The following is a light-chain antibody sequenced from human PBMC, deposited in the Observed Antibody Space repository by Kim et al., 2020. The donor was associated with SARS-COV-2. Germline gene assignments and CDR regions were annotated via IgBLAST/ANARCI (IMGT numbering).Light chain of an antibody. CDR1: SGDSSYI. CDR3: ETWDSNTRV. V-gene: IGLV4-60*03. Sequence: SVKLTCTLSSGDSSYIIAWHQQQPGKAPRYLMKLEGSGSYNKGSGVPDRFSGSSSGADRYLTISNLQSEDEADYYCETWDSNTRVFGGGTQLTVL. CDR2: LEGSGSY. J-gene: IGLJ3*02.